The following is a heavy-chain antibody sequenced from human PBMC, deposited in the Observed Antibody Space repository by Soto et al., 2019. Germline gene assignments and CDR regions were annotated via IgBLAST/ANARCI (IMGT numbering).Heavy chain of an antibody. D-gene: IGHD5-18*01. V-gene: IGHV3-7*01. CDR1: GFTFSSYW. J-gene: IGHJ6*02. Sequence: EVQLVESGGGLVQPGGSLRISCAASGFTFSSYWMSWVRQAPGKGLGWVANIKQDGSEKYYVDSVKGRFTISRDNANNSLYLQMNSLRAEDTAVYYCAREGYSYERDLRYYYGMDVWGQGTTVTVSS. CDR2: IKQDGSEK. CDR3: AREGYSYERDLRYYYGMDV.